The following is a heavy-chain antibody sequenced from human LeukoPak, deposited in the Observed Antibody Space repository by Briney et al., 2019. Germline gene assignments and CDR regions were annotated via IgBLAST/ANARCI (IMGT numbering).Heavy chain of an antibody. V-gene: IGHV4-59*01. CDR3: ARDPSGSSGLYFDY. Sequence: SETLSLTCTVSGGSISSYYWSWIRQPPGKGLEWIGYIYYSGSTNYNPSLKSRVTISVDTSKNQFSLKLSSVTAADTAVYYCARDPSGSSGLYFDYWGQVTLVTVSS. D-gene: IGHD1-26*01. CDR1: GGSISSYY. CDR2: IYYSGST. J-gene: IGHJ4*02.